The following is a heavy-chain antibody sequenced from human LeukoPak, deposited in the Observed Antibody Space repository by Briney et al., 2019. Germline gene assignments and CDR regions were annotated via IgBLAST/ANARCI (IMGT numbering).Heavy chain of an antibody. Sequence: PSETLSLTCTVSGGSISSGGYYWSWIRQPPGKGLEWIGYIYHSGSTCYNPSLKSRVTISVDRSKNQFSLKLSSVTAADTAVYYCARDRGGFDYWGQGTLVTVSS. J-gene: IGHJ4*02. V-gene: IGHV4-30-2*01. CDR2: IYHSGST. CDR3: ARDRGGFDY. CDR1: GGSISSGGYY. D-gene: IGHD3-10*01.